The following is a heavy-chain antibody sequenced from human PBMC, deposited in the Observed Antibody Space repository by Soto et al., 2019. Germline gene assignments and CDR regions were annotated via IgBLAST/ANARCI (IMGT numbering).Heavy chain of an antibody. CDR2: IYYSGST. Sequence: SETLSLTCTVSGGSISSYYWSWIRQPPGKGLEWIGYIYYSGSTNYNPSLKSRVTISVGTSKIQFSLKLSSVTAADTAVYYCARERIAVAGTNYYYYGMDVWGQGTTVTVSS. J-gene: IGHJ6*02. CDR3: ARERIAVAGTNYYYYGMDV. D-gene: IGHD6-19*01. CDR1: GGSISSYY. V-gene: IGHV4-59*01.